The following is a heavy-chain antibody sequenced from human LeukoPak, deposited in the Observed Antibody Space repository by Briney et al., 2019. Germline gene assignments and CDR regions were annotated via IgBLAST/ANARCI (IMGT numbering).Heavy chain of an antibody. D-gene: IGHD3-10*01. J-gene: IGHJ5*02. Sequence: GGSLRLSCAASGSTFSDFAMHWVRQAPGKGLEWVSVIYSGGSTYYADSVKGRFTISRDNSKNTLYLQMNSLRAEDTAVYYCARGFTFPNWFDPWGQGTLVTVSS. CDR3: ARGFTFPNWFDP. CDR2: IYSGGST. V-gene: IGHV3-53*01. CDR1: GSTFSDFA.